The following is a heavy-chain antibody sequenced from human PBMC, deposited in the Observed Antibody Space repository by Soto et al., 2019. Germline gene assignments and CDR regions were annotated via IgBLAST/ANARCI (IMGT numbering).Heavy chain of an antibody. J-gene: IGHJ4*02. CDR3: ARDERSYGEPPFDY. D-gene: IGHD3-16*01. Sequence: ASVKVSCKASGFTFTGYYIHWVLQAPGQGLEWMGWIKSNGGDPKYAQKFQDRVTMTRDTSMNTVYMELSRLRSDDSAVYYCARDERSYGEPPFDYWGQGTLVTVSS. V-gene: IGHV1-2*02. CDR1: GFTFTGYY. CDR2: IKSNGGDP.